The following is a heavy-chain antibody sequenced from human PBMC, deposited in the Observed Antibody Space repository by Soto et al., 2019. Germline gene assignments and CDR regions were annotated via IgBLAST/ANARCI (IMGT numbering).Heavy chain of an antibody. Sequence: GGSLRLSCAASGFTFKNCWMHWVRQVPGTGLVWVSHITNDGRRTNYADSVKGRFTISRDNAKNTLYLQMNSLRAEDTAVYYCVRDWFGEFHWGQGTLVTVSS. CDR1: GFTFKNCW. CDR2: ITNDGRRT. V-gene: IGHV3-74*01. D-gene: IGHD3-10*01. J-gene: IGHJ4*02. CDR3: VRDWFGEFH.